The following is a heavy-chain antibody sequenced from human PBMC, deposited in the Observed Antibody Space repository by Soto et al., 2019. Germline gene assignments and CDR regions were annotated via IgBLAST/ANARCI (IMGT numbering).Heavy chain of an antibody. Sequence: QVQLVQSGAEVKKPGASVKVSFKASGYTFTRYDINWVRQATGQGVEWMGWMNHSSGNTCYAQKFQGRVTMTRNTYISTAYMELSSLRSEETAVYYCARAILWFGELQFDYRGQGTLVTVSS. D-gene: IGHD3-10*01. CDR2: MNHSSGNT. J-gene: IGHJ4*02. V-gene: IGHV1-8*01. CDR3: ARAILWFGELQFDY. CDR1: GYTFTRYD.